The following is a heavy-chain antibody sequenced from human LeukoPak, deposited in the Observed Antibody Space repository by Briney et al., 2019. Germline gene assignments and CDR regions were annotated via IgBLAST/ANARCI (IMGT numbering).Heavy chain of an antibody. Sequence: PGGSLRLSCAASGFTFSSYAMSWVRQAPGKGLEWVSVISGSGGSTYSADSVKGRITTSRDNSKNTLYLQMNSLRAEDTAVYYCAKDFIPYGSPSAFDIWGQGTMVTVSS. CDR3: AKDFIPYGSPSAFDI. CDR1: GFTFSSYA. V-gene: IGHV3-23*01. CDR2: ISGSGGST. D-gene: IGHD2-2*01. J-gene: IGHJ3*02.